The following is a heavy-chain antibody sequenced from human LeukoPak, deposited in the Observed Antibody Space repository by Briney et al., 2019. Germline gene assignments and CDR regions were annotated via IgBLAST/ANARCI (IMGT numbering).Heavy chain of an antibody. J-gene: IGHJ4*02. V-gene: IGHV3-33*06. CDR2: IWNDGSSQ. Sequence: GRSLRLSCAASKFTFRHYGMHWVRQAPGKGLEWVAVIWNDGSSQYYAESVKGRFTVSRDNSQNTLFLQMNNLRPEDTAVYCAKDAERGFDYSNSLDKWGQGTLVTVSS. CDR3: AKDAERGFDYSNSLDK. CDR1: KFTFRHYG. D-gene: IGHD4-11*01.